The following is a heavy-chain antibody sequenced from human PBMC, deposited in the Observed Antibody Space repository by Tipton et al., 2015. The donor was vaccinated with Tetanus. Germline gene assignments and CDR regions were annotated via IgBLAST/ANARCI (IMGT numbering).Heavy chain of an antibody. Sequence: SLRLSCAASGFNFSDSAMNWVRQAPGKGLEWVSSISNSGSHMYYAESVRGRFSISRDNNKGSLYLQMSSLRTEDTALYFCARAQRADYFYGMDVWGQGTTVTVS. J-gene: IGHJ6*02. V-gene: IGHV3-21*04. CDR2: ISNSGSHM. D-gene: IGHD6-25*01. CDR1: GFNFSDSA. CDR3: ARAQRADYFYGMDV.